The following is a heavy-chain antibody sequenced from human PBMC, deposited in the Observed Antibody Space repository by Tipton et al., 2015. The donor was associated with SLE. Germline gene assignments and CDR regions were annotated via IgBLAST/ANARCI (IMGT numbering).Heavy chain of an antibody. CDR1: GFTFTIYA. J-gene: IGHJ6*02. Sequence: SLRLSCAASGFTFTIYAMHWVRQAPGKGLEWVAVISYDGSNKYYADSVKGRFTISRDNSKNTLYLQMNSLRAEDTAVYYCARIHSSGHNYYEMDVWGQGTTVTVSS. V-gene: IGHV3-30*04. D-gene: IGHD3-22*01. CDR3: ARIHSSGHNYYEMDV. CDR2: ISYDGSNK.